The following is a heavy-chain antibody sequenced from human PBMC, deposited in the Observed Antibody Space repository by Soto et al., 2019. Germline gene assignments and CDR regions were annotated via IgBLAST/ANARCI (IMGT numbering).Heavy chain of an antibody. D-gene: IGHD3-22*01. CDR3: AKEMGDYYDSSGSWFDP. V-gene: IGHV3-23*01. CDR1: GFTFSSYV. CDR2: ISGSGGNT. Sequence: VGSLRLSCAASGFTFSSYVMSWVRQAPGKGLEWVSAISGSGGNTYYADSVKGRFTISRDNSKNTLFLQMNSLRAEDTALYFCAKEMGDYYDSSGSWFDPCGQRTLVTVSS. J-gene: IGHJ5*02.